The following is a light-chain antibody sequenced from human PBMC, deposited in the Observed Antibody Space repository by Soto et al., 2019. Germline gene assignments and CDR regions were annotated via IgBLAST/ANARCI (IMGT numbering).Light chain of an antibody. Sequence: EIGLTKSPATLSLSRWERATLSCRASQSVSTNLAWYQQKPGQGPRLLIFGASTRATGIPARFSGSGSGTDFTLTISSLQPEDFAVHYCQHYNDLLITFGGATKLDIK. V-gene: IGKV3-15*01. CDR3: QHYNDLLIT. CDR2: GAS. CDR1: QSVSTN. J-gene: IGKJ4*01.